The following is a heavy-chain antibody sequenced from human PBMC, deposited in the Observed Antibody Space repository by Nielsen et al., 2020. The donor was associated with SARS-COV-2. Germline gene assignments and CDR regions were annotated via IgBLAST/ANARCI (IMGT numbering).Heavy chain of an antibody. D-gene: IGHD3-10*01. V-gene: IGHV4-34*09. J-gene: IGHJ4*02. Sequence: SETLSLTCAVYGGSFSGYYWSWIRQPPGKGLEWIGEINHSGSTYYNPSLKSRVTISVDTSKNQFSLKLSSVTAADTAVYYCARCLWFGELLYFDYWGQGTLVTVSS. CDR3: ARCLWFGELLYFDY. CDR2: INHSGST. CDR1: GGSFSGYY.